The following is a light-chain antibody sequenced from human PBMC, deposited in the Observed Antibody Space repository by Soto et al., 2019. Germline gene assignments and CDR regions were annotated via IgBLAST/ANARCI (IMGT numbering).Light chain of an antibody. J-gene: IGKJ5*01. CDR2: DAS. Sequence: EIVLTQSTGTLSLSPGARATLSCRASQSVSSNLAWYQHKPGQAPRLLIYDASNRATGIPARFSGSGSGTDFTLTINSLEPEDFAVYYCQQRSNWPSITFGQGTRLEIK. CDR1: QSVSSN. CDR3: QQRSNWPSIT. V-gene: IGKV3-11*01.